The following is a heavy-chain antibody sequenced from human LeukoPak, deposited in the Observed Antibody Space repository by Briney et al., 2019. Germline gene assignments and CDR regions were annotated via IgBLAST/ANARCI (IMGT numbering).Heavy chain of an antibody. CDR3: ASGAGWLIDY. CDR1: GGHIDSFF. D-gene: IGHD6-19*01. V-gene: IGHV4-4*08. Sequence: PSETLSLTCTVSGGHIDSFFWNWIRQPPGKGLEWIGYIDNSGSTKYSPSLKSRITMSRDTSKKQFSLKLTSVTAADTATYYCASGAGWLIDYWGQGTLVSVSS. CDR2: IDNSGST. J-gene: IGHJ4*02.